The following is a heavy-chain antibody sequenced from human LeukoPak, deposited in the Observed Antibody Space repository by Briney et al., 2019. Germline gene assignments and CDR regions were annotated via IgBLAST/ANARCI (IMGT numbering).Heavy chain of an antibody. V-gene: IGHV1-69*06. D-gene: IGHD3-9*01. J-gene: IGHJ4*02. CDR1: GGTFSSYA. Sequence: SVKVSCKASGGTFSSYAISWVRQAPGQGLEWMGGIIPIFGTANYAQKFQGRVTINADKSTSTAYMELSSLRSEDTAVYYCARGRYFDSYAAFDYWGQGTLVTVSS. CDR2: IIPIFGTA. CDR3: ARGRYFDSYAAFDY.